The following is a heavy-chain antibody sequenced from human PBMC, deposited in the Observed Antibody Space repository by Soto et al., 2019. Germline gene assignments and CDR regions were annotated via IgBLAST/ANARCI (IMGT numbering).Heavy chain of an antibody. V-gene: IGHV3-30*18. CDR3: AKVVKYDGLTGYYKCPDYYGMDV. Sequence: QVQLVESGGGVVQPGTSLRLSCAASGFSFSNYGMHWVRQAPGKGLEWVAEISVDGSNKFSADSAKCRFTISRDNSKNTVSLQMNSLRSEDTAVYYCAKVVKYDGLTGYYKCPDYYGMDVWGQGTTVTVSS. CDR1: GFSFSNYG. CDR2: ISVDGSNK. J-gene: IGHJ6*02. D-gene: IGHD3-9*01.